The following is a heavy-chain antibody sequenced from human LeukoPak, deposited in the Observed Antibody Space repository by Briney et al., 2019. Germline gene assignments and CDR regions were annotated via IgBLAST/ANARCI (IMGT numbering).Heavy chain of an antibody. CDR3: ARGNYDILTGPRRTDAFDI. D-gene: IGHD3-9*01. Sequence: VSVKVSCKASSYTFTNYAICWVRQAPGQGLEWMGWISAYNGNTNYAQKLQGRVTMTTDTSTSTAYMELRSLRSDDTAMYYCARGNYDILTGPRRTDAFDIWGQGTMVTVSS. CDR2: ISAYNGNT. J-gene: IGHJ3*02. V-gene: IGHV1-18*01. CDR1: SYTFTNYA.